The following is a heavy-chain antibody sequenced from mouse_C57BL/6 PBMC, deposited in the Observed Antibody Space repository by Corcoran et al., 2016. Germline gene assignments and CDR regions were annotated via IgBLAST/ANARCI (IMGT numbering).Heavy chain of an antibody. CDR1: GYTFTSYG. Sequence: QVQLQQSGAELARPGASVKLSCKASGYTFTSYGISWVKQRTGQGLEWIGEIYPRSGNTYYNEKFKGKATLTADKSSSTAYMELRSLTSEDSAVYFCARSLNGTGWYFDVWGTGTTVTVSS. D-gene: IGHD4-1*01. V-gene: IGHV1-81*01. CDR2: IYPRSGNT. J-gene: IGHJ1*03. CDR3: ARSLNGTGWYFDV.